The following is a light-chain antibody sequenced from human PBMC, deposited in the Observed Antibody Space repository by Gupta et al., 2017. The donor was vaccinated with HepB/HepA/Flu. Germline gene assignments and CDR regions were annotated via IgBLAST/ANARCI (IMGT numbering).Light chain of an antibody. CDR3: LQYNTYPYT. J-gene: IGKJ2*01. CDR1: QSISNW. V-gene: IGKV1-5*03. CDR2: KAS. Sequence: DIQMTQFPSTLSASVRDRVTITCQASQSISNWLAWYQQKPGKAPNLLIYKASSLESGVPSRFSGGGSGTEFTLTISSLQPDDFATYYCLQYNTYPYTFGHGTKLEIK.